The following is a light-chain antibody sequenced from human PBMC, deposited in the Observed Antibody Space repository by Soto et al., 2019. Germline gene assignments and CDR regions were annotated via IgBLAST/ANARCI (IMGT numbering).Light chain of an antibody. CDR2: AAS. Sequence: DIQMTQSPSSLSASVGDRVTISCRASQSISKYLNWYQHKPGKAPNLLIYAASHLRSGVPTRLSGSGTGTSFTLTISSLQHEDFATYYCQRSYSNPGTFGRGTKVELK. J-gene: IGKJ1*01. V-gene: IGKV1-39*01. CDR3: QRSYSNPGT. CDR1: QSISKY.